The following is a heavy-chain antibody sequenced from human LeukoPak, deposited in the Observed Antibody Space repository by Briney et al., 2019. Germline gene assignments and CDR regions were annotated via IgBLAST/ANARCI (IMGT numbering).Heavy chain of an antibody. J-gene: IGHJ3*02. CDR3: ARDKAAGIVKDAFDI. V-gene: IGHV1-18*01. Sequence: ASVKVSCKASGYTFTSYGISWVRQAPGQGLEWMGWISAYNGNTNYAQKLQGRVTMTTDTSTNTAYMELRSLRSDDTAVYYCARDKAAGIVKDAFDIWGQGTMVTVSS. CDR2: ISAYNGNT. CDR1: GYTFTSYG. D-gene: IGHD6-13*01.